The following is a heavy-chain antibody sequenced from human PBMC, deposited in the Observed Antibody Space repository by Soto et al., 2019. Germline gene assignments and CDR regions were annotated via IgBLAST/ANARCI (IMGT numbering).Heavy chain of an antibody. CDR1: GASVSSGSYS. CDR2: YFQDGDA. CDR3: ARLDYQSSGSYAFDI. D-gene: IGHD3-22*01. Sequence: QLQLQESDSGLVRPAQTLSLTCAVSGASVSSGSYSWSWIRQPQGKGLGWIGFYFQDGDAYYNPSIKSRVTISVDRSKNQVALKLRSVTAADTAVYYCARLDYQSSGSYAFDIWGQGTTGTVSS. J-gene: IGHJ3*02. V-gene: IGHV4-30-2*01.